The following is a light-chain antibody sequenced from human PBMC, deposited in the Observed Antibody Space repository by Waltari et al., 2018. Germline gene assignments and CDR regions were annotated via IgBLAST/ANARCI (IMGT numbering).Light chain of an antibody. J-gene: IGKJ1*01. CDR3: QHYVRLPAT. CDR1: QSVSRS. CDR2: DAS. Sequence: SCRASQSVSRSVTWYQQKPGQAPRRLIYDASSRATGIPDRFSGSGSGTDFSLTISRLQPEDFAVYYCQHYVRLPATFGQGTKVEIK. V-gene: IGKV3-20*01.